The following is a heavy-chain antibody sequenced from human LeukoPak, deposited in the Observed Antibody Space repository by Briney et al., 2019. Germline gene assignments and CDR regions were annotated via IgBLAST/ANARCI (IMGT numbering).Heavy chain of an antibody. CDR3: ARDLGQFSVSGSYYDE. CDR2: IWHDGSHQ. D-gene: IGHD3-10*01. V-gene: IGHV3-33*01. J-gene: IGHJ4*02. Sequence: GGSLRLSCATSGFTFSSYGFHWVRQAPGKGLEWVAVIWHDGSHQYYGDSVRGRFTISRDTSKNTVHLQMNSLRAEDTAVYYCARDLGQFSVSGSYYDEWGQGTQVTVSS. CDR1: GFTFSSYG.